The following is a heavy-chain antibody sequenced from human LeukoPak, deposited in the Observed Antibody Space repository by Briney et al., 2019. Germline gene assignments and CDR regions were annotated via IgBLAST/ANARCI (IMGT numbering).Heavy chain of an antibody. D-gene: IGHD3-16*02. CDR1: RFMVNDHA. J-gene: IGHJ6*02. V-gene: IGHV3-9*01. Sequence: GGSLRLSCVAPRFMVNDHAMHWVRQTPGKGLEWVAGVFWNGVDKGYADSVKGRFTIFRDNAKNSIYLQMNSLRIEDTALYYCSKDISAGGLDVWGPGTPVTVSS. CDR3: SKDISAGGLDV. CDR2: VFWNGVDK.